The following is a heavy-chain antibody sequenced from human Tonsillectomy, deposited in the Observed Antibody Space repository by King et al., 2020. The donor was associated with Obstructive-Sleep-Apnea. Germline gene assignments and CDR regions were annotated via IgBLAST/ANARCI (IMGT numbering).Heavy chain of an antibody. D-gene: IGHD3-3*01. Sequence: VQLVESGGGLVQPGGSLRLSCAASGFTFSSYSMNWVRQAPGKGREWVSYISSSSRTIYYADSVKGRFTISRNNAKNSLYLQMNSQRAADTAVYYCARGLGGMDVWGQGTTVTVSS. CDR1: GFTFSSYS. CDR2: ISSSSRTI. J-gene: IGHJ6*02. V-gene: IGHV3-48*04. CDR3: ARGLGGMDV.